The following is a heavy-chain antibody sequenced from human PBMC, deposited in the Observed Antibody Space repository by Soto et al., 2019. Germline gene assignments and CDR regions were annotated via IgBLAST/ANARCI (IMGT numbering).Heavy chain of an antibody. CDR3: ARTLRGRGVKYFDD. J-gene: IGHJ4*02. CDR2: TYYRSKWHY. Sequence: TLSLTCAISGDSVSNNSVAWNWVRQSPSRGLEWLGRTYYRSKWHYDYAPSVRSRITINPDTSKNHFSLQLNSVSPEDAAVYYCARTLRGRGVKYFDDWGQGTLVTVSS. D-gene: IGHD3-10*01. CDR1: GDSVSNNSVA. V-gene: IGHV6-1*01.